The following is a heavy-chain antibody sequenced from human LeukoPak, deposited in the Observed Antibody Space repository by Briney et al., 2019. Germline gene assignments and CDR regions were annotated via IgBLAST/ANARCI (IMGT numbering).Heavy chain of an antibody. CDR2: ISYDGSNK. CDR1: GFTFSSYA. Sequence: GGSLRLSCAASGFTFSSYAMHWVRQAPGKGLEWVAVISYDGSNKYYADSVKGRFTISRDNSKNTLYLQMNSLRAEDTAVYYCARVLGLSSGYSEDFDYWGQGTLVTVSS. D-gene: IGHD3-22*01. J-gene: IGHJ4*02. CDR3: ARVLGLSSGYSEDFDY. V-gene: IGHV3-30-3*01.